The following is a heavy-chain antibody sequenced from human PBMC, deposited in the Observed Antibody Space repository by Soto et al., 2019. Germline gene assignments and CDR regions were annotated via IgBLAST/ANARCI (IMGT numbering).Heavy chain of an antibody. V-gene: IGHV3-9*01. D-gene: IGHD3-3*01. CDR2: ISWNSDSI. CDR1: GFIFDDFA. J-gene: IGHJ4*02. CDR3: TKVGGLYDFWSGPLHFDL. Sequence: EAQLVESGGGFVQPGRSLRLSCAGSGFIFDDFAIHWVRQAPGKGLEWVSGISWNSDSIGYADSGKGRFTISRDNAKNSLYLQMNRLRAEDTALSYRTKVGGLYDFWSGPLHFDLWGQGTLVTVSS.